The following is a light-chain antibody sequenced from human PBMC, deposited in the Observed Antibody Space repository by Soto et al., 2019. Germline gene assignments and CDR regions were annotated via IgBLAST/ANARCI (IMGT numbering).Light chain of an antibody. Sequence: QSVLTQPASVSGSPGQSITISCTGTSSDIGTYNLVSWYQHYPGKAPKLMIYEGIKRPSGVSKRFSGSKSGNTAFLTISGLQAEDEADYYCCSYAGSGTDNYVFGSGTKLTVL. CDR3: CSYAGSGTDNYV. CDR1: SSDIGTYNL. J-gene: IGLJ1*01. CDR2: EGI. V-gene: IGLV2-23*01.